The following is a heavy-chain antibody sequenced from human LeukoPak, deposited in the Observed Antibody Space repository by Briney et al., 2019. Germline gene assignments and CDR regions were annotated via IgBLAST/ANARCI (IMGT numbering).Heavy chain of an antibody. D-gene: IGHD1-26*01. CDR1: GFTFSGYW. CDR3: ARGDHVGYFLDY. V-gene: IGHV3-74*01. J-gene: IGHJ4*02. CDR2: IYTDGSRT. Sequence: QPGGSLRLSCAASGFTFSGYWMHWVRQAPGKGLVWVSRIYTDGSRTNHADSVWGRFTISRDNAKNTLYLQLDSLRAEDTAVYYCARGDHVGYFLDYWGQGTLVTVSS.